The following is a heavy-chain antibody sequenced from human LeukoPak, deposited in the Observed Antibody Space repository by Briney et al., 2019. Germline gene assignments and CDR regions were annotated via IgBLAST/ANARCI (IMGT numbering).Heavy chain of an antibody. CDR2: ISSSSRHR. Sequence: PGGSLRLSCVASGFTFSTYSMNWVRQAPGKGLESVSSISSSSRHRYYADSVKGRFTISRDDAKNSVYLQMNSLRAEETAVYYCVRDFNTVTTAYLQHWGQGTLVTVSS. V-gene: IGHV3-21*01. J-gene: IGHJ1*01. CDR3: VRDFNTVTTAYLQH. CDR1: GFTFSTYS. D-gene: IGHD4-17*01.